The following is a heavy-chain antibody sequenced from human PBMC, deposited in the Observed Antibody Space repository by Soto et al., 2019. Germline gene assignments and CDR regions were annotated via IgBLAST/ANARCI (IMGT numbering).Heavy chain of an antibody. V-gene: IGHV1-58*01. D-gene: IGHD3-10*01. CDR3: ARHVDGYGPSLDY. CDR1: GFTFSSSA. J-gene: IGHJ4*02. CDR2: IDVGSANA. Sequence: SVKVSCKTSGFTFSSSAVHWVRQARGHRLQWIGWIDVGSANANYAQMLQERVTISIDKSTATAYLEWSSLKTSDTAIYYCARHVDGYGPSLDYWGQGTPVTVSS.